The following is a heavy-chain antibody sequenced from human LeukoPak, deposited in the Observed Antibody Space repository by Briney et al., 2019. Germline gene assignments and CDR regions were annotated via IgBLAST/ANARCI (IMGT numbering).Heavy chain of an antibody. CDR1: GFTVSSNY. D-gene: IGHD3-22*01. CDR3: ARDVTGYDSSGYAFGY. CDR2: IYSGGST. V-gene: IGHV3-66*01. J-gene: IGHJ4*02. Sequence: GGSLRLSCAASGFTVSSNYMSWVRQAPGKGLEWVSVIYSGGSTYYADSVKGRFTISRDNSKNTLYLQMNSLRAEDTAVYYCARDVTGYDSSGYAFGYWGQGTLVTVSS.